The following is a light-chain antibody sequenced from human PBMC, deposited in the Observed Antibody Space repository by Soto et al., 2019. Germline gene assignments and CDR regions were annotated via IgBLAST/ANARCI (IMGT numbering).Light chain of an antibody. CDR2: GAS. Sequence: EKVMTQSPGTLSVSPGERATLSCRASQSVSSSLAWYQQRPGQAPRLLIYGASTRATGVPARFSGSGSGTEFTLTITSLQSEDFAVYYCQQYNNWPPYTFGQGTKLQIK. CDR3: QQYNNWPPYT. J-gene: IGKJ2*01. CDR1: QSVSSS. V-gene: IGKV3-15*01.